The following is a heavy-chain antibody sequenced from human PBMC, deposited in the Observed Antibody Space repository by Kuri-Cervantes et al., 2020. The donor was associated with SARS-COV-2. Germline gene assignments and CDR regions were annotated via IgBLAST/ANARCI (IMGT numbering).Heavy chain of an antibody. CDR2: ISSSSSSYI. Sequence: GESLKISCAASGFTFSSYSMNWVRQAPGKGLEWVSSISSSSSSYIYYADSVKGRFTISRDNAKNSLYLQMNSLRAEDTAVYYCAKAPGIYSSSWYELDYWGQGTLVTVSS. J-gene: IGHJ4*02. CDR1: GFTFSSYS. V-gene: IGHV3-21*01. CDR3: AKAPGIYSSSWYELDY. D-gene: IGHD6-13*01.